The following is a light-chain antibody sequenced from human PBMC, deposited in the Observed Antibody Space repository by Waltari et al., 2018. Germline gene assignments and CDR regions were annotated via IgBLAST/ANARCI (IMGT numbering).Light chain of an antibody. V-gene: IGKV3-20*01. CDR2: GAS. CDR1: QSVSRV. J-gene: IGKJ1*01. CDR3: QHYVRLPVT. Sequence: IVLPQSPCTPSLSPGERATLPCRSSQSVSRVLAWYQQKPGQAPRLLIYGASNRATGIPDRFSGSGSGTDFSLTISRLEPEDFAVYYCQHYVRLPVTFGQGTKVEIK.